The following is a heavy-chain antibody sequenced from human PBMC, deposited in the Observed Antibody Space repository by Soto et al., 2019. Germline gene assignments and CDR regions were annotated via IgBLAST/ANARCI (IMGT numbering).Heavy chain of an antibody. CDR2: IYYSGST. CDR3: ARHAIGDYARASYAFDI. Sequence: PSETLSLTCTVSGGSISSSSYYWGWIRQPPGKGLEWIGSIYYSGSTYYNPSLKSRVTISVDTSKNQFSLKLSSVTAADTAVYYCARHAIGDYARASYAFDIWGQGTMVTVSS. J-gene: IGHJ3*02. D-gene: IGHD4-17*01. V-gene: IGHV4-39*01. CDR1: GGSISSSSYY.